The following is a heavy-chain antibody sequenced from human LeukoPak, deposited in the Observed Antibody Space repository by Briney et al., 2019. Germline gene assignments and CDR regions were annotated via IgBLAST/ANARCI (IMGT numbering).Heavy chain of an antibody. J-gene: IGHJ3*02. Sequence: SKTLSLTCAVYGGSLNDYLWSWIRQPPGQGLEWIGEVGHSGTTNYNPSLKGRVTISVDTSKNQFSLKLTSVTAADTAVYYCARELISSRAAFDTWGQGTVVTVSS. CDR1: GGSLNDYL. D-gene: IGHD3-10*01. V-gene: IGHV4-34*01. CDR2: VGHSGTT. CDR3: ARELISSRAAFDT.